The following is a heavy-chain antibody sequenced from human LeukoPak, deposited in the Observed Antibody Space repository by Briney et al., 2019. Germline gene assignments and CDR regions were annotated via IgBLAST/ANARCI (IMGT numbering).Heavy chain of an antibody. CDR1: GFTFSGSY. CDR3: AKGLEYQLLVGYDYYGMDV. CDR2: VNTDGSTT. V-gene: IGHV3-74*01. D-gene: IGHD2-2*01. Sequence: GGSLRLSCAASGFTFSGSYMHWVRQAPGKGLVWVSRVNTDGSTTTYADSVKGRFTISRDNSKNTLYLQMNSLRAEDTAIYYCAKGLEYQLLVGYDYYGMDVWGQGTTVTVSS. J-gene: IGHJ6*02.